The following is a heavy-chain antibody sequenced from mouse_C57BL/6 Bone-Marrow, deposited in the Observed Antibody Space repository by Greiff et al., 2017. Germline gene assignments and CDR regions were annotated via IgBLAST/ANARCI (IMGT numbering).Heavy chain of an antibody. D-gene: IGHD3-2*02. Sequence: QVQLQQPGAELVKPGASVKMSCKASGYTFTSYWITWVKQRPGQGLEWIGDIYPGSGSTNYNGKFKSKATLTVDTSSSTAYMQLSSLTAEDSAVYYCARQLRGWFAYWGQGTLVTVSA. CDR3: ARQLRGWFAY. J-gene: IGHJ3*01. CDR2: IYPGSGST. CDR1: GYTFTSYW. V-gene: IGHV1-55*01.